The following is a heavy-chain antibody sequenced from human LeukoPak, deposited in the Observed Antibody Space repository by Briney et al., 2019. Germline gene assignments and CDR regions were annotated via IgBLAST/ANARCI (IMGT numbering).Heavy chain of an antibody. J-gene: IGHJ2*01. V-gene: IGHV3-74*01. Sequence: PGGSLRLSCAASGFPFSTHWMDWARQAPGKGLEWVSRMNSDGSSQSYPDSVKGRFTISRDNAKSTLYLQMNSLRAEDTAVYYCARGGDGSNIYWYFDLWGRGTLVTVSS. CDR1: GFPFSTHW. CDR3: ARGGDGSNIYWYFDL. CDR2: MNSDGSSQ. D-gene: IGHD5-24*01.